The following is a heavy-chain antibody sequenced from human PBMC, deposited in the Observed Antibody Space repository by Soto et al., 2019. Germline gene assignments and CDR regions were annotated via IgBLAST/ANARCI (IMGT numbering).Heavy chain of an antibody. CDR2: IYYSGST. J-gene: IGHJ5*02. D-gene: IGHD5-12*01. CDR1: GGSISSGGYY. Sequence: SETLSLICTVSGGSISSGGYYWSWIRQHPGKGLEWIGYIYYSGSTFYNPSLKSRVTISVDTSKNQFSLKLSSVTAADTAVYYCARVRVGIVATTSFRWFDPWGQGTLVTVSS. V-gene: IGHV4-31*03. CDR3: ARVRVGIVATTSFRWFDP.